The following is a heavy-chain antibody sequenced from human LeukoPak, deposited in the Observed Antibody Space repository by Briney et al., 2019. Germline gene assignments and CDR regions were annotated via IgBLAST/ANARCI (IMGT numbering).Heavy chain of an antibody. CDR3: ARDRRIAVAGLFDP. CDR1: GYSFTSYG. CDR2: ISAYNGNT. J-gene: IGHJ5*02. D-gene: IGHD6-19*01. V-gene: IGHV1-18*01. Sequence: GESLKISCKGSGYSFTSYGISWVRQAPGQGLEWMGWISAYNGNTNYAQKLQGRVTMTTDTSTSTAYMELRSLRSDDTAVYYCARDRRIAVAGLFDPWGQGTLVTVSS.